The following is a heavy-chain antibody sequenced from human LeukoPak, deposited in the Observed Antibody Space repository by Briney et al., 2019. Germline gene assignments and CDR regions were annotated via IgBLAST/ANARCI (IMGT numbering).Heavy chain of an antibody. CDR3: ARAGRYFDWLLPFDY. J-gene: IGHJ4*02. CDR2: IKQDGSEK. Sequence: GGSLRLSCAASGFTFSSYAMNWVRQAPGRGLEWAANIKQDGSEKYYVDSVKGRFTISRDNAKNSLYLQMNSLRAEDTAVYYCARAGRYFDWLLPFDYWGQGTLVTVSS. CDR1: GFTFSSYA. V-gene: IGHV3-7*01. D-gene: IGHD3-9*01.